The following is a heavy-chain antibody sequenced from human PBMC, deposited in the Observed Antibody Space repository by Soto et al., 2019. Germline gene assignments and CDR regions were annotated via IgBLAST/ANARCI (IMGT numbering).Heavy chain of an antibody. CDR1: GYTFITYG. Sequence: QVQLVQSGAEVKKPGASVKVSCKASGYTFITYGVSWVRQAPGQGLDWLGWISTYNGNTRYAERLQGRVTMTTDTTTNTAYMELRNLRSDDTAVYYCAGRPTDYYDNSANYFLDYWGQGTLVTVSS. V-gene: IGHV1-18*01. D-gene: IGHD3-22*01. J-gene: IGHJ4*02. CDR2: ISTYNGNT. CDR3: AGRPTDYYDNSANYFLDY.